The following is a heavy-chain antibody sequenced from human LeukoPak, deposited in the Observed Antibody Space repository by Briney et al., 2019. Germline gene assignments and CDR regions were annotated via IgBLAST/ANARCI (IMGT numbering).Heavy chain of an antibody. CDR2: ISSSSDI. V-gene: IGHV3-21*01. J-gene: IGHJ4*02. D-gene: IGHD6-19*01. CDR3: AREGRYSSGWYGDY. Sequence: GGSLRLSCAASGFTFSSYSMKWVRQAPGKGLEWVSSISSSSDIKYANSVKGRFTISRDNAKNSLYLQMNSLRDEDTAVYYCAREGRYSSGWYGDYWGQGTLVTVSS. CDR1: GFTFSSYS.